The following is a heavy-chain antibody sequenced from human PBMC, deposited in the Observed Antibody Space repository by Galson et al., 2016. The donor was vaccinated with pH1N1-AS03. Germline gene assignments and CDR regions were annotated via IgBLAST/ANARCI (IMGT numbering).Heavy chain of an antibody. V-gene: IGHV1-69*13. Sequence: SVKVSCKASGGTFGSYAVSWVRQAPGQGLEWMGGIIPIFGTRHYAQRFQGRVTITADESTTTASMELSSLRFEDTAMYYCGRDVSGSYGLDYWGQGTQVTVSS. J-gene: IGHJ4*02. CDR1: GGTFGSYA. CDR2: IIPIFGTR. CDR3: GRDVSGSYGLDY. D-gene: IGHD1-26*01.